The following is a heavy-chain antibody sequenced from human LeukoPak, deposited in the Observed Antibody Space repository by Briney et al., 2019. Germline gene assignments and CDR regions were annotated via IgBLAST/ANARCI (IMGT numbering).Heavy chain of an antibody. CDR3: ARRRYYDGSGYLE. Sequence: SETLSLSCSVSGDSVSRSDSYWDWIRQPPGKGLEWIGTIYYSGRTYYSPSLKSRVTMSVDPSNNQFSLNLRSVTAADTAVYYCARRRYYDGSGYLEWGQGTLLSVSS. J-gene: IGHJ1*01. D-gene: IGHD3-22*01. CDR2: IYYSGRT. CDR1: GDSVSRSDSY. V-gene: IGHV4-39*01.